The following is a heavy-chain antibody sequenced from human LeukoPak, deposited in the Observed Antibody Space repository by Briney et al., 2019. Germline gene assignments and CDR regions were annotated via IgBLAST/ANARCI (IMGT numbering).Heavy chain of an antibody. CDR3: ARGYHYDYYDSSGYYYPPFDY. D-gene: IGHD3-22*01. Sequence: PGGSLRLSCVTSGFTFSNYAMSWVRQAPGKGLEWVSGTGGDGVYTRCAESVKGRFTISRDNSKNTLYLQMNSLRAEDTAVYYCARGYHYDYYDSSGYYYPPFDYWGQGTLVTVSS. CDR1: GFTFSNYA. J-gene: IGHJ4*02. CDR2: TGGDGVYT. V-gene: IGHV3-23*01.